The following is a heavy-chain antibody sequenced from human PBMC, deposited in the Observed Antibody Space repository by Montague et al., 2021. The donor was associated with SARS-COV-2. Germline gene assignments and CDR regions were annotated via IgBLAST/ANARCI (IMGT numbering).Heavy chain of an antibody. V-gene: IGHV3-7*01. CDR1: GFTFSNYW. Sequence: SLSLSFSASGFTFSNYWMNWARQAPGKGLEWVASIEPDGSGQNYVDSVKGRFTISRDNAKKSLYLQMNSLRVDDTAVYYCARSLFSSGSFWGQGTLVTVSS. CDR2: IEPDGSGQ. CDR3: ARSLFSSGSF. J-gene: IGHJ4*02. D-gene: IGHD3-10*01.